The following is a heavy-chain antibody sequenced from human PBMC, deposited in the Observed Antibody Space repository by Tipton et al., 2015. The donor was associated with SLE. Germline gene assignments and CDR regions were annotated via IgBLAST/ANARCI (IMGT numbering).Heavy chain of an antibody. D-gene: IGHD3-3*01. V-gene: IGHV4-38-2*02. CDR1: GYSIFDGYY. CDR2: IYHSGDT. J-gene: IGHJ4*02. CDR3: TRVRFFDY. Sequence: GLVKPSETLSLTCTVSGYSIFDGYYWGWIRQPPGKGPEWIGAIYHSGDTYYNPSLKSRVTLTVDTSKIQFSLSLNSVTAADTAVFYCTRVRFFDYWGQGTLVTVSS.